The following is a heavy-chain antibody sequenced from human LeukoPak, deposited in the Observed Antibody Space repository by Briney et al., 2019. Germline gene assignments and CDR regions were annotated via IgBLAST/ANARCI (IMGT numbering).Heavy chain of an antibody. J-gene: IGHJ4*02. CDR1: GVSISSSNSY. CDR3: ARQTGSGLFILP. Sequence: SETLPLTCTVSGVSISSSNSYWGWIRQPPGKGLEWIGSIYYSGNTYYNASLKSQVSISIDTSKNQFSLRLTSVTAADAAVYYCARQTGSGLFILPGGQGTLVTVSS. V-gene: IGHV4-39*01. CDR2: IYYSGNT. D-gene: IGHD3/OR15-3a*01.